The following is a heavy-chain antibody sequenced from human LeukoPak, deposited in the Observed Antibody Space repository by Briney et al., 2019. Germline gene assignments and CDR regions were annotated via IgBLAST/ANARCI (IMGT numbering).Heavy chain of an antibody. CDR2: ISCSRSYI. Sequence: GGSLRLSCAASGFTFSSYSMNWVRQAPGKGLEWVSSISCSRSYIYYADSVKGRFTISRDNAKNSLYLQMNSLRAEDTAVYYCTRDLMDYDVSTGLHHYYMDVWGQGTTVTVSS. CDR3: TRDLMDYDVSTGLHHYYMDV. V-gene: IGHV3-21*01. CDR1: GFTFSSYS. J-gene: IGHJ6*02. D-gene: IGHD3-9*01.